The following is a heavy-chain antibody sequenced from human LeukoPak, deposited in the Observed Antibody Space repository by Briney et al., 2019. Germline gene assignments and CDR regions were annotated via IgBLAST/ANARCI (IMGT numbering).Heavy chain of an antibody. V-gene: IGHV3-30*04. CDR1: GFTFSSYA. J-gene: IGHJ5*02. D-gene: IGHD3-3*01. CDR3: AREYRDFWSGSIVDP. CDR2: ISYDGSNK. Sequence: PGRSLRLSCAASGFTFSSYAMHWVRQAPGKGLEWVAVISYDGSNKYYADSVKGRFTISRDNSKNTLYLQMNSLRAEDTAVYYCAREYRDFWSGSIVDPWGQGTLVTVSS.